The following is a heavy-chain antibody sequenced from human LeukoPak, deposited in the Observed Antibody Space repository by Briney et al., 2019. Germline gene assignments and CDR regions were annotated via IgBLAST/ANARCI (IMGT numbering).Heavy chain of an antibody. Sequence: GGSLRLSCAASGFTFSNYGMHWVRQAPGKGLEWVSYISSSGSTIYYADSVKGRFTISRDNAKNSLYLQMNSLRAEDTAVYYCAREMVNTAMVYFDYWGQGTLVTVSS. CDR3: AREMVNTAMVYFDY. J-gene: IGHJ4*02. CDR1: GFTFSNYG. CDR2: ISSSGSTI. V-gene: IGHV3-48*04. D-gene: IGHD5-18*01.